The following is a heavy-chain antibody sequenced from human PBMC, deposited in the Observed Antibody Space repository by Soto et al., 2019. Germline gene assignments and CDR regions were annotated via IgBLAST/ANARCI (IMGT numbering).Heavy chain of an antibody. CDR1: GDSISNYY. V-gene: IGHV4-59*01. D-gene: IGHD3-16*01. CDR3: ARAGKGGAMAYYYYYYIDV. Sequence: SETLSLTCTVSGDSISNYYWSWIRQPPGKGLEWIGYIYYSGSTNYNPSLKSRVTMSVDTSKNQFSLKLSSVTAADTAVYYCARAGKGGAMAYYYYYYIDVWGKGTTVTVSS. CDR2: IYYSGST. J-gene: IGHJ6*03.